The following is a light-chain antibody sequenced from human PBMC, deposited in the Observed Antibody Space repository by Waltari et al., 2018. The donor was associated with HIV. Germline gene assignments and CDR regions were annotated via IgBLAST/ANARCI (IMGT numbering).Light chain of an antibody. CDR2: EVS. Sequence: QSALTKPASVSASPGQSITIPCKRARRNVGGYNLFYWYQQHPGKAPKLMIYEVSKRPSGVSNRFSGSKSGNTASLTISGLQAEDEADYYCCAYAGSTTYVIFGGGTKLTVL. CDR3: CAYAGSTTYVI. J-gene: IGLJ2*01. CDR1: RRNVGGYNL. V-gene: IGLV2-23*02.